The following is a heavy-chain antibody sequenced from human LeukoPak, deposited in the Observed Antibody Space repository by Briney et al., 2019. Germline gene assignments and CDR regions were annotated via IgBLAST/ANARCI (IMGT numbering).Heavy chain of an antibody. V-gene: IGHV3-23*01. CDR3: AKDASPWYSGSYFDY. D-gene: IGHD1-26*01. CDR2: ISGSGGST. J-gene: IGHJ4*02. CDR1: GFTFSSYA. Sequence: GGSLRLSCAASGFTFSSYAMSWVRQAPGKGLEWVSAISGSGGSTYYADSVKGRFTISRDNSKNTLYLQKNSLRAEDTAVYYCAKDASPWYSGSYFDYWGQGTLVTVSS.